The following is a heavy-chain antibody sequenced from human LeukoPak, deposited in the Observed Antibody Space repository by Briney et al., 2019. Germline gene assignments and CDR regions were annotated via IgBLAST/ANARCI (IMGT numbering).Heavy chain of an antibody. D-gene: IGHD2-8*01. CDR1: GGSFSGYY. V-gene: IGHV4-34*01. CDR2: INHSGST. CDR3: ARADLGYCTNGVCYDFDY. J-gene: IGHJ4*02. Sequence: SETLSLTCAVYGGSFSGYYWSWIRQPPGKGLEWIGEINHSGSTNYNPSLKSRVTISVDTSKNQFSLKLSSVTAADTAVYYCARADLGYCTNGVCYDFDYWGQGTLVTVSS.